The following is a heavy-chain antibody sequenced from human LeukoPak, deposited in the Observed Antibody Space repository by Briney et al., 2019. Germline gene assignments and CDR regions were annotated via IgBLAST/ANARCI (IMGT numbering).Heavy chain of an antibody. V-gene: IGHV3-33*08. J-gene: IGHJ4*02. CDR1: GFTFSKYG. CDR2: IWYDGHNK. D-gene: IGHD6-19*01. CDR3: AREWGLIAVAGGPGY. Sequence: GGSLRLSCAVSGFTFSKYGMHWVRQAPGKGLEWLAIIWYDGHNKYYADSVKGRFTISRDNSKNTLFLEMTDLRAEDTAVYYCAREWGLIAVAGGPGYWGQGALVTVSS.